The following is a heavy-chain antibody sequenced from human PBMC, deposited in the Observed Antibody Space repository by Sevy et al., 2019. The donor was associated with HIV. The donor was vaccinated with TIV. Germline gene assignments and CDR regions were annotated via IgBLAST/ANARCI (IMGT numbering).Heavy chain of an antibody. CDR2: IRSKAGGGTT. CDR3: TTDHRRDGIVVVPFEY. J-gene: IGHJ4*02. CDR1: GFTFSNAW. V-gene: IGHV3-15*01. D-gene: IGHD2-15*01. Sequence: GGSLRLSCAASGFTFSNAWMSWVRQSPGKGLEWVGRIRSKAGGGTTDYATIVKGKLTTSRDDSRDILYLQLNSLETEDTAVYYCTTDHRRDGIVVVPFEYWGQGTLVTVSS.